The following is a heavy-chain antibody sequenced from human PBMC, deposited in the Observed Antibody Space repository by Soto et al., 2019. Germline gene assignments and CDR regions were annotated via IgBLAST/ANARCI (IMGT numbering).Heavy chain of an antibody. CDR1: GGSISSYY. V-gene: IGHV4-59*01. CDR3: ARVRYCSGGSCYPDDY. Sequence: SETLSLTCTVSGGSISSYYWSWIRQPPGKGLEWIGYIYYSGSTNYNPSLKSRVTISVDTSKNQFSLKLSSVTAADTAVYYCARVRYCSGGSCYPDDYWGQGTLVTVSS. CDR2: IYYSGST. D-gene: IGHD2-15*01. J-gene: IGHJ4*02.